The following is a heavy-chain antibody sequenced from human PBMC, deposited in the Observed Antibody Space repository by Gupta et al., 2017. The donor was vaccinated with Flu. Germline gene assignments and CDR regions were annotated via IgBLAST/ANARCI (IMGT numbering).Heavy chain of an antibody. CDR3: ARDFYSQLLDALDL. J-gene: IGHJ3*01. V-gene: IGHV3-23*01. D-gene: IGHD2-15*01. Sequence: VRQAPGKVLDWVEHIGGGGDTHYAASLKGRFTISRDDAKSSLYLQLNDLTVEDTAVYYCARDFYSQLLDALDLWGQGTLVTVSS. CDR2: IGGGGDT.